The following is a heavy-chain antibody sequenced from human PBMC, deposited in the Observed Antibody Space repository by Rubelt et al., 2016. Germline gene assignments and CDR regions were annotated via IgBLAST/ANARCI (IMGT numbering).Heavy chain of an antibody. D-gene: IGHD3-3*01. CDR2: IYYSGST. CDR1: GGSISSSSYY. Sequence: QLQLQESGPGLVNPSETLSLTCTVSGGSISSSSYYWAWIRQPPGKGLEWIGSIYYSGSTYYNPSLKRRVTISVDPAKNHFSLRLSSVTAADTAVYYCARHKPAALLEWVLSWFDPWGQGTMVTVSS. V-gene: IGHV4-39*01. CDR3: ARHKPAALLEWVLSWFDP. J-gene: IGHJ5*02.